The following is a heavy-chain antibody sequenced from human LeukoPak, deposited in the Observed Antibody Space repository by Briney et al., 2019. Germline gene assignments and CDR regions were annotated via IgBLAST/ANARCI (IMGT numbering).Heavy chain of an antibody. CDR2: IRSKANNYAT. D-gene: IGHD5-12*01. CDR3: TSLRSDWAASSFDY. V-gene: IGHV3-73*01. CDR1: GFTFSDSA. J-gene: IGHJ4*02. Sequence: GGSLRLSCAASGFTFSDSAMHWVRQASGKGLGWVGRIRSKANNYATAYAASVKGRFTISRDDSKNTAYLQMNSLKTEDTAVYYCTSLRSDWAASSFDYWGPGTLVTVSS.